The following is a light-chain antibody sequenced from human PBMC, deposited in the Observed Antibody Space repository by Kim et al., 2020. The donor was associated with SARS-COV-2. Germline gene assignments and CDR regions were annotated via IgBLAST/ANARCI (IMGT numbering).Light chain of an antibody. Sequence: QLVLTQSPSASASLGASVKLTCTLSSGHIRNAIAWHRQQPEKGPRFLMRINSDGSHTKGDGVPDRFSGSSSGAERYLTISSLHSEDEGDYHCQTWGTGIQVFGGGTQLIVL. CDR1: SGHIRNA. CDR3: QTWGTGIQV. CDR2: INSDGSH. J-gene: IGLJ2*01. V-gene: IGLV4-69*01.